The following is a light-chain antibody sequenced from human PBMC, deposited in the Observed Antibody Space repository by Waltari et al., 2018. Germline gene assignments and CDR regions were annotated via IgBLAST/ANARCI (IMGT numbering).Light chain of an antibody. CDR1: SSDVGGYDS. CDR3: CSFAGSPPYV. J-gene: IGLJ1*01. Sequence: QSALTQPRSVSGSPGQSVTISCTGTSSDVGGYDSDSWYQQHPGKAPKLMIYDVNKRPSGVPDRLSGSKSGNTAFLTISGLQGEDEADYYCCSFAGSPPYVFGTGTKVTVL. CDR2: DVN. V-gene: IGLV2-11*01.